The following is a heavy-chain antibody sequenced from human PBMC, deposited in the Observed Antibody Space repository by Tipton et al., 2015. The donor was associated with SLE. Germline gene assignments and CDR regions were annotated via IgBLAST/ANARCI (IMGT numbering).Heavy chain of an antibody. D-gene: IGHD4-11*01. CDR1: GGSISRSSFY. CDR2: VYNNEST. Sequence: TLSLTCAVSGGSISRSSFYWGWIRQPPGKGLEWIGSVYNNESTNYNPSLKSRVTISLDTSKNQFSLKLSSVTAADTAVYYCARRPDDDYRTLDGAFDIWGQGTMVTVSS. CDR3: ARRPDDDYRTLDGAFDI. V-gene: IGHV4-39*07. J-gene: IGHJ3*02.